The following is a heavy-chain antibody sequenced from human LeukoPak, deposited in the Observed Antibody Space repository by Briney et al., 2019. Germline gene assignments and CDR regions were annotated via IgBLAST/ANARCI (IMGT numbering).Heavy chain of an antibody. CDR1: GGSISSYY. CDR2: IYYSGST. Sequence: SETLSLTRTVSGGSISSYYWSWLRQPPGKGLEWIGYIYYSGSTNYNPSLKSRVTISVDTSKNHFSLKLSSVTAADTAVYYCARHKLRSGPLFDYWGQGTLVTVSS. J-gene: IGHJ4*02. D-gene: IGHD6-19*01. CDR3: ARHKLRSGPLFDY. V-gene: IGHV4-59*08.